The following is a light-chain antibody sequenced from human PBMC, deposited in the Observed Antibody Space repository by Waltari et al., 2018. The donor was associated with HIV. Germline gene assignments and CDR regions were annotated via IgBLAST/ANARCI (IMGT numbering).Light chain of an antibody. CDR3: SSYTSGDTVL. Sequence: QSALTQSASVSGSPGQSLTISCTGTNRNIGFYSLVSWYRQYPGKAPQLIIYGVTSRPSGVSSRFSGAKSGNTASLTISGLHVDDEADYYCSSYTSGDTVLFGGGTKLTVL. J-gene: IGLJ3*02. CDR1: NRNIGFYSL. CDR2: GVT. V-gene: IGLV2-14*01.